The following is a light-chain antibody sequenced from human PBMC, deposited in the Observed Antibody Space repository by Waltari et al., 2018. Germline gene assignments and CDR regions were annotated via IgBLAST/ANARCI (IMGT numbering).Light chain of an antibody. CDR1: RSDIGDYNY. V-gene: IGLV2-14*03. CDR2: DVT. CDR3: SSYRSTISVV. Sequence: QSALTQPASVSGSPGQSITISCTGTRSDIGDYNYVSWYQQHPGKAPKLIIFDVTNRPSGVSDRLSGSKPGNTAALTISALQAEDEGDYYCSSYRSTISVVFGGGTKVTVL. J-gene: IGLJ2*01.